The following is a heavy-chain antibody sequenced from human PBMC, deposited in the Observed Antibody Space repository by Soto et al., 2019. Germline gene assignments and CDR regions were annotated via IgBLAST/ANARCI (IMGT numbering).Heavy chain of an antibody. V-gene: IGHV3-33*01. CDR2: IWYDGSNK. CDR3: ARESRKRFDY. D-gene: IGHD2-2*01. Sequence: QVQLVESGGGVVQPGRSLRLSCAASGFTFSSYGMHWVRQAPGKGLEWVAVIWYDGSNKYYADSVKGRFTISRDNSKNTLYLQMNSMRAEDTAVYYCARESRKRFDYWGQGTLVTVSS. CDR1: GFTFSSYG. J-gene: IGHJ4*02.